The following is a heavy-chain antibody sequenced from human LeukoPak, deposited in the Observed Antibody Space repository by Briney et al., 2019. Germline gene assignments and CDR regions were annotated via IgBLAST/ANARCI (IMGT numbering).Heavy chain of an antibody. CDR1: GGTFSNYA. J-gene: IGHJ5*02. Sequence: GASVKVSCKASGGTFSNYAISWVRQAPGQGLEWMGRIIPIFGTTNYAQKLQGRVTMTTDTSTSTAYMELRSLRSDDTAVYYCARDLYRDSLPVSWFDPWGQGTLVTVSS. CDR2: IIPIFGTT. CDR3: ARDLYRDSLPVSWFDP. V-gene: IGHV1-69*05. D-gene: IGHD4-11*01.